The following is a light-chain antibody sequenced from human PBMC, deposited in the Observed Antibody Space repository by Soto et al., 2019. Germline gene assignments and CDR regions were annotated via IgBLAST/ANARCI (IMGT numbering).Light chain of an antibody. Sequence: DIVMTQSPDSLAVSLGERATINCKSSQSVLYSSDNKNYLAWYQQKPGQPPKLLISWASTRESGVPDRFSGSGSGTDFTLTINSLQAADVAVYYCHQYYSTPRAFGQGTKVEIK. V-gene: IGKV4-1*01. CDR1: QSVLYSSDNKNY. CDR2: WAS. J-gene: IGKJ1*01. CDR3: HQYYSTPRA.